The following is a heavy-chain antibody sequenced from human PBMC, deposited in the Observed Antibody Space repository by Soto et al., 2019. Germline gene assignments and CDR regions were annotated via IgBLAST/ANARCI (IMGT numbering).Heavy chain of an antibody. CDR3: ARGSIGTRGYLQH. CDR1: GFTLRSYG. Sequence: QSGGSLRLSCAASGFTLRSYGMNWVRQAPGKGLEWVAVIWYDGSDKYYADSVRGRFTISRDNSNNTLSLQMNSLRAEDTAVYYCARGSIGTRGYLQHWGQGTLVTVS. D-gene: IGHD3-3*02. V-gene: IGHV3-33*01. J-gene: IGHJ1*01. CDR2: IWYDGSDK.